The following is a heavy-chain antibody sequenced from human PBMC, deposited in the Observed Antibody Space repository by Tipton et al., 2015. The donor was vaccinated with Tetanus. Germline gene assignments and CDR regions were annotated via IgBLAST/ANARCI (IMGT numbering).Heavy chain of an antibody. Sequence: TLSLTCNVSGGLITTGGYSWGWIRQPPGQGLEWIGYIYHTGSTYHNPSLRSRVTISAVGSKNHFSLKLTSVTAADTGVYFCVRGRGSGAQSFGFEHWGRGTQVTVSS. V-gene: IGHV4-30-2*01. CDR2: IYHTGST. J-gene: IGHJ4*02. CDR3: VRGRGSGAQSFGFEH. D-gene: IGHD3-10*01. CDR1: GGLITTGGYS.